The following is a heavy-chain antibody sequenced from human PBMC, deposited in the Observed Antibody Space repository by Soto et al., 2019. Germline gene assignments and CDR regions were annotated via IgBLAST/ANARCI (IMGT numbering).Heavy chain of an antibody. CDR1: GGSISSSSYY. CDR2: IYYSGST. V-gene: IGHV4-39*01. CDR3: ARHIDY. Sequence: QMQLQESGPGLVKPSETLSLTCTVSGGSISSSSYYWGWIRQAPGKGLEWIGRIYYSGSTYYNPSLNSRNTISVDTSKTQFSLKLSSVTAADTAVYYCARHIDYWGQGTLVTVSS. J-gene: IGHJ4*02.